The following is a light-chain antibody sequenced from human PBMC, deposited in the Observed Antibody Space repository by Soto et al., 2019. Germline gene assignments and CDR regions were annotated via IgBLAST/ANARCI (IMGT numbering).Light chain of an antibody. Sequence: DAPMTQSPSSLSASVGDSVTITCRASQSIGTYLDWYQHQPGKAPKLLIYAASSLQSGVPSRFSGGGSGTDFTLTISSLQPEDFATYYCQESHSTFGQGTKLEIK. CDR1: QSIGTY. CDR2: AAS. CDR3: QESHST. J-gene: IGKJ2*01. V-gene: IGKV1-39*01.